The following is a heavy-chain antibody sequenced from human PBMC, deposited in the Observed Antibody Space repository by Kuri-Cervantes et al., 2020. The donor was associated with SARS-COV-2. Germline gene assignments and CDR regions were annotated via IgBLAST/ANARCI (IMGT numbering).Heavy chain of an antibody. Sequence: ASVKVSCKASGYTFTGYYMHWVRQAPGQGLEWMGWVNPNSGGTNYAQKFQGRATMTRDTSISTAYMELSRLRSDDTAVYYCARALGSSGYQTWYWFDPWGQGTLVPSPQ. CDR2: VNPNSGGT. J-gene: IGHJ5*02. V-gene: IGHV1-2*02. D-gene: IGHD3-22*01. CDR1: GYTFTGYY. CDR3: ARALGSSGYQTWYWFDP.